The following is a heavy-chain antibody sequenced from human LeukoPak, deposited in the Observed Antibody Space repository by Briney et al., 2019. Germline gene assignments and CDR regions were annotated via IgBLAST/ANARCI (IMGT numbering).Heavy chain of an antibody. CDR3: ARETTSYGSGSATFDY. CDR1: GFTFSSYS. Sequence: EGSLRLSCAASGFTFSSYSMNWVRQAPGKGLEWVSSISSSSSYIYYADSVKGRFTISRDNAKNSLYLQMNSLRAEDTAVYYCARETTSYGSGSATFDYWGQGTLVTVSS. V-gene: IGHV3-21*01. D-gene: IGHD3-10*01. J-gene: IGHJ4*02. CDR2: ISSSSSYI.